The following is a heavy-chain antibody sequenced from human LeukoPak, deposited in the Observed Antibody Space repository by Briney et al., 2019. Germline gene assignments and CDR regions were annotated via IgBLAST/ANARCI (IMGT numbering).Heavy chain of an antibody. Sequence: SETLSLTCTVSGGSISSYYWSWIRQPPGKGLEWIGYIYYSGSTNYNPSLKSRVTISVDTSKNQFSLKLSSVTAADTAVYYCAGGGFYDTNWGQGTTVTVSS. D-gene: IGHD3-22*01. CDR2: IYYSGST. J-gene: IGHJ6*02. CDR1: GGSISSYY. V-gene: IGHV4-59*01. CDR3: AGGGFYDTN.